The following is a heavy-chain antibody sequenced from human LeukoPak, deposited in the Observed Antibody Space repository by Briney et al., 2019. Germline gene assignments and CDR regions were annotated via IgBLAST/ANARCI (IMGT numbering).Heavy chain of an antibody. V-gene: IGHV4-4*02. D-gene: IGHD1-26*01. CDR1: GNSISSSNW. J-gene: IGHJ4*02. CDR2: IYHSGST. CDR3: ARRYSGSYSGHFDY. Sequence: SGTLSLTCAVSGNSISSSNWWSWVRQPPGKGLEWIGEIYHSGSTKYNPSLKSRVTISVDKSKNQFSLKLSSVTAADTAVYYCARRYSGSYSGHFDYWGQGTLVTVSS.